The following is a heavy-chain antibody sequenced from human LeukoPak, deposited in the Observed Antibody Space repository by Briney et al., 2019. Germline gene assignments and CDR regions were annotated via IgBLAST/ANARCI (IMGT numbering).Heavy chain of an antibody. V-gene: IGHV4-34*01. CDR1: GGSFSGYY. Sequence: SETLSLTCAVYGGSFSGYYWSWIRQPPGKGLEWIGKINHSGSTNYNPSLKSRVTISVDTSKNQFSLKLSSVTAADTAVYYCARLPTVVTRVAFDIWGQGTMVTVSS. J-gene: IGHJ3*02. CDR2: INHSGST. CDR3: ARLPTVVTRVAFDI. D-gene: IGHD4-23*01.